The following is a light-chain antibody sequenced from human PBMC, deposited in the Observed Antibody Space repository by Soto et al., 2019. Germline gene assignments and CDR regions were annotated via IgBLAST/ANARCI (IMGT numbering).Light chain of an antibody. CDR3: KSYDGSLSVV. J-gene: IGLJ2*01. CDR2: GNS. Sequence: QSVLTQPPSVSGAPGQRVTISCTGTSSNIGAGNDVHWYQQHPGTAPKLLIYGNSNRPSGVPDRFSGSKSGTSASLAITGLQAEDEADYYCKSYDGSLSVVFGGGTKLTVL. CDR1: SSNIGAGND. V-gene: IGLV1-40*01.